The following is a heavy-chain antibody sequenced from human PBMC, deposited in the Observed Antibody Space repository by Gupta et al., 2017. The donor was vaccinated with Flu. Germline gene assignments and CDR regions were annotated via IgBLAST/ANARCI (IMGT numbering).Heavy chain of an antibody. CDR2: IYTSGST. CDR3: ARDFCSSTSCFRDGLRREVSWFDP. D-gene: IGHD2-2*01. V-gene: IGHV4-4*07. Sequence: QVQLQESGPGLVKPSETLSLTCTVSGGSISSYYWSWIRQPAGKGLEWIGRIYTSGSTNYNPSLKSRVTMSVDTSKNQFSLKLSSVTAADTAVYYCARDFCSSTSCFRDGLRREVSWFDPWGQGTLVTVSS. J-gene: IGHJ5*02. CDR1: GGSISSYY.